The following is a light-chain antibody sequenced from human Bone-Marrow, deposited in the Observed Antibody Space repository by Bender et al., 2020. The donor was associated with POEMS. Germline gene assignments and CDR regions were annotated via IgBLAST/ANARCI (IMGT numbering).Light chain of an antibody. V-gene: IGLV2-14*01. Sequence: QSALTQPPSASGSPGQSVTISCTGTSSDVGGYNYVSWYQQHPGTAPKLLLYEVSKRPSGISDRFSGSKSGNTASLTISGLQADDEADYYCSSDTSSSTLPVFGTGTEVTVL. J-gene: IGLJ1*01. CDR3: SSDTSSSTLPV. CDR1: SSDVGGYNY. CDR2: EVS.